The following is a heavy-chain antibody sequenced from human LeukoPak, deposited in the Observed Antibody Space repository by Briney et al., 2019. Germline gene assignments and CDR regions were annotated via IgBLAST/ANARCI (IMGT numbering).Heavy chain of an antibody. V-gene: IGHV1-18*01. Sequence: GASVKVSCKASGYTFTTYGISWVRQAPGQGLEWMGWISPYNGNTKYAQKVQGRVTMTTDTSTSTAYMELRSLRSDDTAVYYCARSNPGLGSVEDYWGQGTLVTVSS. CDR1: GYTFTTYG. J-gene: IGHJ4*02. CDR2: ISPYNGNT. CDR3: ARSNPGLGSVEDY. D-gene: IGHD2-15*01.